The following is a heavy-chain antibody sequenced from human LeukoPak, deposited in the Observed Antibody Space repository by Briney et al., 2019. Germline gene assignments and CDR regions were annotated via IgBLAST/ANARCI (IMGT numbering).Heavy chain of an antibody. CDR1: GFTFSSFA. CDR2: IWYNGSNK. Sequence: PGRSLRLSCAASGFTFSSFAMHWVRQAPGKGLEWVADIWYNGSNKYYAESVKGRFTISRDNSKNTLYLQMNSLRAEDTAVYYCSRGGYGDYNNWFDPWGRGTLVIVSS. D-gene: IGHD4-17*01. J-gene: IGHJ5*02. CDR3: SRGGYGDYNNWFDP. V-gene: IGHV3-33*01.